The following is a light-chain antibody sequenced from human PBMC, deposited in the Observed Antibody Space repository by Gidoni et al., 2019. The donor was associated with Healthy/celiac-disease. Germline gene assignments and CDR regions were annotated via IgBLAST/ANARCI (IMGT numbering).Light chain of an antibody. CDR2: DAS. Sequence: IVLPPPPATLSLSPGERATLSCSASQSISIYLACYQQKPGQAPRLLIYDASNRATGIPARVSGSGSGTDFTLTISSLEPEEFAVYHCQQRSNWLTFGGGTKVEIK. CDR1: QSISIY. J-gene: IGKJ4*01. V-gene: IGKV3-11*01. CDR3: QQRSNWLT.